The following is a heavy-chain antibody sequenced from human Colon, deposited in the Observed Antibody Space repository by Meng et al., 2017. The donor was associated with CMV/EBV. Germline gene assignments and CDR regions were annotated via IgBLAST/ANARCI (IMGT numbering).Heavy chain of an antibody. J-gene: IGHJ4*02. CDR3: ARDLGDYGDYPGASDY. D-gene: IGHD4-17*01. CDR1: GITFSNYA. Sequence: GESLKISCAASGITFSNYAMTWVRQAPGKGLEWVSAIRGGSDRIYYADSVKGRFTISRDNAKNSLYLQMNSLRAEDTAVYYCARDLGDYGDYPGASDYWGQGTLVTVSS. V-gene: IGHV3-21*01. CDR2: IRGGSDRI.